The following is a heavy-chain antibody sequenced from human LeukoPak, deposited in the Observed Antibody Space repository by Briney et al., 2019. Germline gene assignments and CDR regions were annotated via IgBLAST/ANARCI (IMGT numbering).Heavy chain of an antibody. D-gene: IGHD2-2*02. CDR3: ARGRLVPAAIYYYYYMDV. CDR1: GYTFTSYD. V-gene: IGHV1-8*03. J-gene: IGHJ6*03. Sequence: GASVKVSCKASGYTFTSYDINWVRQATGQGLEWMGWMNPNSGNTGYAQKFQGRVTITRNTSISTAYMELSSLRSEDTAVYYCARGRLVPAAIYYYYYMDVWGKGTTVTVSS. CDR2: MNPNSGNT.